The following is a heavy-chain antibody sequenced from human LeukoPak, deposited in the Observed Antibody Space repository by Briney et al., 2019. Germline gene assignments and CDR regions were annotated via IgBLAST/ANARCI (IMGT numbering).Heavy chain of an antibody. CDR3: TRGASSWSLLDY. D-gene: IGHD6-13*01. Sequence: PGGSLRLSCAASEFTFSRYAMHWVRQAPGKGLEWVAVISNDGSNKYYADSVKGRFTISRDNSKNTLYLQMNSLRGEDTAIYYCTRGASSWSLLDYWGQGTLVTISS. CDR2: ISNDGSNK. CDR1: EFTFSRYA. V-gene: IGHV3-30-3*01. J-gene: IGHJ4*02.